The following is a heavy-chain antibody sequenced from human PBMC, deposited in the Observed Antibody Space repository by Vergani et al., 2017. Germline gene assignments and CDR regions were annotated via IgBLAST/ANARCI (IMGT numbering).Heavy chain of an antibody. CDR3: ARAPQYCSSTSCYIGPWFDP. CDR1: GGSISNYY. CDR2: IYYSGST. J-gene: IGHJ5*02. Sequence: QVQLQESGPGLVKPSETLSLTCTVSGGSISNYYWSWIRQPPGKGLEWIGYIYYSGSTNYNPSLKSRVTISVDTSKNQFSLKLSYVTAADTAVYYCARAPQYCSSTSCYIGPWFDPWDQGTLVIVSS. D-gene: IGHD2-2*02. V-gene: IGHV4-59*01.